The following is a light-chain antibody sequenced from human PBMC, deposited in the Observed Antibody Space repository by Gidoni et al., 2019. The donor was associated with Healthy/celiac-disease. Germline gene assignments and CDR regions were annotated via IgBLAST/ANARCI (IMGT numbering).Light chain of an antibody. CDR1: QGISSA. J-gene: IGKJ5*01. Sequence: AIQLTQSPSSLSASVGDRVTITCRASQGISSALAWYQQKPGKAPKLLIYDASSLESGVPSRCSGSGSGTDFTLTISSLQPEDFATYYCQQFNSYPPLTFGQXTRLEIK. V-gene: IGKV1-13*02. CDR3: QQFNSYPPLT. CDR2: DAS.